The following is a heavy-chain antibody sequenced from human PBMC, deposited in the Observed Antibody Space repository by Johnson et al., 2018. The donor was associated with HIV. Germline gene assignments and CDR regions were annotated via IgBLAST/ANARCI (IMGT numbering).Heavy chain of an antibody. J-gene: IGHJ3*02. V-gene: IGHV3-53*01. CDR3: ARDRYRSSSTPFEFFDI. D-gene: IGHD6-6*01. CDR2: IYSGDRT. Sequence: VQLVESGGGLIQPGGSLRLSCAASGFTVSSNYMSWVRQAPGKGLEWVSIIYSGDRTYYADSVKGRFTISRDNSKNTLYLEMNSLSAEDTAVYYCARDRYRSSSTPFEFFDIWGQGTVVTVSS. CDR1: GFTVSSNY.